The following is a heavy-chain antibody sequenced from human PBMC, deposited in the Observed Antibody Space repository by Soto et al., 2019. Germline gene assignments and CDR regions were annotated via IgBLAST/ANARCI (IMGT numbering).Heavy chain of an antibody. Sequence: QVQLVESGGGVVQPGRSLRLSCAASGFTFSSYGMHWVRQAPGKGLEWVAVIWYDGSNKYYADSVKGRFTISRDNSKNTLYLQMNSLRAEDTAVYYCARDLVGELGWHWFDPWGQGTLVTVSS. D-gene: IGHD3-16*01. CDR3: ARDLVGELGWHWFDP. V-gene: IGHV3-33*01. CDR1: GFTFSSYG. CDR2: IWYDGSNK. J-gene: IGHJ5*02.